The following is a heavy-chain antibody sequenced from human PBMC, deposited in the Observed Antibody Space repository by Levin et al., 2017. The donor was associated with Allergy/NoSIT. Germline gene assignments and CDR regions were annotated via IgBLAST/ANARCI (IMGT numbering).Heavy chain of an antibody. V-gene: IGHV1-18*01. D-gene: IGHD2-2*01. CDR3: ARFVVTPVSYFYMDV. CDR1: GYTFKNYG. CDR2: ISTHNGNT. Sequence: PLASVKVSCKASGYTFKNYGISWVRQAPGQWLEWMGWISTHNGNTNYAQSFQGRVTMTTDTSTSTADMELRSLISDDTAVYYCARFVVTPVSYFYMDVWGKGTTVTVSS. J-gene: IGHJ6*03.